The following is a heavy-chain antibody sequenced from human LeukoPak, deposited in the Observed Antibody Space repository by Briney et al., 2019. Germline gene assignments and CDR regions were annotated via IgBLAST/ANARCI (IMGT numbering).Heavy chain of an antibody. D-gene: IGHD6-19*01. V-gene: IGHV3-48*01. J-gene: IGHJ4*02. CDR2: ITSSSSTI. CDR3: ARGGSGWPDDY. Sequence: WVSYITSSSSTIYYADSVKGRFTISRDNAKNSLYLQMNSLRAEDTAVYYCARGGSGWPDDYWGQGTLVTVSS.